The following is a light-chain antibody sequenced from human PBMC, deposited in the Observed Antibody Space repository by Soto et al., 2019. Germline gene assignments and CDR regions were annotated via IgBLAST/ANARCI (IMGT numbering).Light chain of an antibody. CDR2: VYNDGSH. J-gene: IGLJ2*01. Sequence: QSVLTQSPSASASLGASVKLTCTLRSGHSNYAITWHQQQPERGPRYLMKVYNDGSHSWGAGIPDRFSGSSSGAERSLNITSLQPEDEADYYCQTWGPGLVVFGGGTKLTVL. CDR3: QTWGPGLVV. V-gene: IGLV4-69*01. CDR1: SGHSNYA.